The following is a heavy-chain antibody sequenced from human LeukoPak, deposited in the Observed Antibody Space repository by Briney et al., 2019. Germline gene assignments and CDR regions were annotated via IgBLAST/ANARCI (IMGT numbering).Heavy chain of an antibody. D-gene: IGHD2-15*01. CDR2: ISAYNGNT. CDR1: GYTFTSYG. Sequence: ASAKVSCKASGYTFTSYGISWVRQAPGQGLEWMGWISAYNGNTNYAQKLQGRVTMTTDTSTSTAYMELRSLRSDDTAVYYCASTIWGYDVAATDYYFDYWGQGTLVTVSS. V-gene: IGHV1-18*01. J-gene: IGHJ4*02. CDR3: ASTIWGYDVAATDYYFDY.